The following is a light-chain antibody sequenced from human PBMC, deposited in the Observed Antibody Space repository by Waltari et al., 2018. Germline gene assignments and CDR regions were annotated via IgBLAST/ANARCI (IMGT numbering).Light chain of an antibody. CDR1: SSDVGGYNF. J-gene: IGLJ3*02. Sequence: QSALTQPASVSGSPGQSITISCTATSSDVGGYNFVSWYQQYPGKAPKLMIYDVSNRPSGVSNRFSGSKSCNTASLTISGLQAEDEADYYCSSYTSSSSVFGGGTKLTVL. V-gene: IGLV2-14*01. CDR2: DVS. CDR3: SSYTSSSSV.